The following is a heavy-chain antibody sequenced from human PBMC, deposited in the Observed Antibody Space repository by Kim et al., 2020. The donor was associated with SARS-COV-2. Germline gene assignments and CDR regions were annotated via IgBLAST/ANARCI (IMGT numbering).Heavy chain of an antibody. Sequence: ASVKVSCKASGYRFTGYYIQWVRQVPGQGPEWMGWIDPNSGGTDYAQKFQGRVTMTSDTSINTVYMELTSLRSDDTAVYYCVRDWYSGISDHFDYWGQGTLVTVAS. CDR3: VRDWYSGISDHFDY. CDR1: GYRFTGYY. V-gene: IGHV1-2*02. CDR2: IDPNSGGT. J-gene: IGHJ4*02. D-gene: IGHD1-26*01.